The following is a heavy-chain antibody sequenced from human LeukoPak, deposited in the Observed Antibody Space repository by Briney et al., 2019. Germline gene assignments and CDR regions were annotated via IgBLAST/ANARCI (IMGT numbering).Heavy chain of an antibody. CDR3: ANGPHYQILTGYYKVRSHLDY. D-gene: IGHD3-9*01. V-gene: IGHV3-30*02. J-gene: IGHJ4*02. CDR2: IRFDGTIK. Sequence: PGGSLRLSCAASGFTFSSYEMNWVRQAPGKGLEWVAFIRFDGTIKHYADSVKGRFTISRDNSKNTLYLQMNSLRAEDTAVYSCANGPHYQILTGYYKVRSHLDYWGQGTLVTVSS. CDR1: GFTFSSYE.